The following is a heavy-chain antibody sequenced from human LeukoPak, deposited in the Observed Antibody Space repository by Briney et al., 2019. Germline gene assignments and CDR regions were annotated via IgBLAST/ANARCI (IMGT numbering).Heavy chain of an antibody. CDR3: ATVATGGYNWFDP. Sequence: GGSLRLSCAASGSTFSSYSMNWVRQAPGKGLEWVSSISSSSSYIYYADSVKGRFTISRDNAKNSLYLQMNSLRAEDTAVYYCATVATGGYNWFDPWGQGTLVTVSS. CDR1: GSTFSSYS. D-gene: IGHD5-12*01. CDR2: ISSSSSYI. V-gene: IGHV3-21*01. J-gene: IGHJ5*02.